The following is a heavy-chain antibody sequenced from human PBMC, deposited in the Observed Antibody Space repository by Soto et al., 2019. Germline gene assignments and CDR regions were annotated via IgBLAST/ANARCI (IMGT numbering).Heavy chain of an antibody. Sequence: GASVKVSCTASGYNFTQYTIHWVRQAPGQRLEWMGWITAGDGKTQYSKKFQTRVTIRSDVSATTAYMDLSSLRSEDTAVYYCARGFVDSSGPIYFDYWGQGTLVTVSS. V-gene: IGHV1-3*01. CDR3: ARGFVDSSGPIYFDY. CDR2: ITAGDGKT. CDR1: GYNFTQYT. D-gene: IGHD3-22*01. J-gene: IGHJ4*02.